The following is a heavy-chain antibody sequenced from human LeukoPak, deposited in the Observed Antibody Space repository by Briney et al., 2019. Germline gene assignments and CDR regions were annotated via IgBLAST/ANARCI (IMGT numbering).Heavy chain of an antibody. CDR3: GKDLSAGSANYCFDY. V-gene: IGHV3-30*18. CDR2: ISYDGSDK. CDR1: GFAFSSYG. J-gene: IGHJ4*02. Sequence: GRSLRLSCAASGFAFSSYGMHWVRQAPGKGLEWVAVISYDGSDKYYAGSVKGRFTISRDNSKNTLYLQMNSLRAEDTAVYYCGKDLSAGSANYCFDYWGQGTLVTVSS. D-gene: IGHD6-25*01.